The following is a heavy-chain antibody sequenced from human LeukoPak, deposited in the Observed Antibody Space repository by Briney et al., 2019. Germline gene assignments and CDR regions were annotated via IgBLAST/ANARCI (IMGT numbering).Heavy chain of an antibody. V-gene: IGHV4-4*07. J-gene: IGHJ4*02. CDR3: ARDSPGYSRGWYYFDY. CDR1: GGCISGYY. Sequence: PSETLSLTCTVSGGCISGYYWSWIRQPAGKGLEWIGRIYTSGSTNYNPSLKSRVTMSVDTSKNQFSLKLSSVTAADTAVYYCARDSPGYSRGWYYFDYWGQGTLVTVSS. D-gene: IGHD6-19*01. CDR2: IYTSGST.